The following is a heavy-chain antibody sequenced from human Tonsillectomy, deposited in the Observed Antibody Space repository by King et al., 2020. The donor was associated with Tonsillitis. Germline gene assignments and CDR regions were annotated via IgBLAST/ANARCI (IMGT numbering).Heavy chain of an antibody. V-gene: IGHV2-5*02. CDR3: ARNIAMVRRGGIDVFDI. J-gene: IGHJ3*02. D-gene: IGHD3-10*01. Sequence: TLKESGPTLVKPTQTLTLTCTFSGFSLSTSGVGVGWIRQPPGKALEWLALIYWDDDKRYNPSLKSGLTITKDPSKNQVVLTITNMDPVDTGTYYCARNIAMVRRGGIDVFDIWGQGTMVTVSS. CDR1: GFSLSTSGVG. CDR2: IYWDDDK.